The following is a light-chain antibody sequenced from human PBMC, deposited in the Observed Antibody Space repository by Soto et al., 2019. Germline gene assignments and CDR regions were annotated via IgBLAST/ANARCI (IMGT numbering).Light chain of an antibody. Sequence: EIVLTQSPATLSLSPGERATVSCRASQSVSSYLAWYQQKPGQAPRLLIYDASNRATGIPARFSGSGSGTDCTLTISSLEHEDFAVYYCQQRSNWPPLTFGGGTKVETK. CDR1: QSVSSY. CDR2: DAS. CDR3: QQRSNWPPLT. J-gene: IGKJ4*01. V-gene: IGKV3-11*01.